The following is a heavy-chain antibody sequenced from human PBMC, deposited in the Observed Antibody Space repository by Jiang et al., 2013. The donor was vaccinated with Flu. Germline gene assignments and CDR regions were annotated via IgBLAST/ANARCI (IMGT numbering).Heavy chain of an antibody. CDR1: GGTFSSYA. CDR3: ARDQGQQLVTQGPYYYYGMDV. J-gene: IGHJ6*02. CDR2: IIPIFGTA. Sequence: VQLVESGAEVKKPGSSVKVSCKASGGTFSSYAISWVRQAPGQGLEWMGGIIPIFGTANYAQKFQGRVTITADESTSTAYMELSSLRSEDTAVYYCARDQGQQLVTQGPYYYYGMDVWGQGTTVTVSS. V-gene: IGHV1-69*01. D-gene: IGHD6-13*01.